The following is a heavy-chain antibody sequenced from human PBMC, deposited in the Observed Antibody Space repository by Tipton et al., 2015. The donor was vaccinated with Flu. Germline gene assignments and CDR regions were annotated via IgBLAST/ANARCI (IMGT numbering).Heavy chain of an antibody. Sequence: TLSLTCTVSGGSISSYYWSWIRQSPGKGLEWIGYIYYSGSTNYNPSLKSRVTISVDTSKNQFSLKLSSVTAADTAVYYCATYYSSSSGGDDAFDIWGQGTMVTVSS. CDR1: GGSISSYY. V-gene: IGHV4-59*01. CDR2: IYYSGST. D-gene: IGHD6-13*01. CDR3: ATYYSSSSGGDDAFDI. J-gene: IGHJ3*02.